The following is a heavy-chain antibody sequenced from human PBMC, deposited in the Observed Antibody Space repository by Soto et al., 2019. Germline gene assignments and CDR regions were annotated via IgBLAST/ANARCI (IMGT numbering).Heavy chain of an antibody. CDR2: IGPSDSYT. J-gene: IGHJ6*02. CDR3: ARLPVSGSSSYYYYGMDV. V-gene: IGHV5-10-1*01. Sequence: GESLKISCKGSGYSFTSYWISWVRQMPGKGLEWMGRIGPSDSYTNYSPSFQGHVTISADKSISTAYLQWSSLKASDTAMYYCARLPVSGSSSYYYYGMDVWGQGTTVTVSS. CDR1: GYSFTSYW. D-gene: IGHD6-6*01.